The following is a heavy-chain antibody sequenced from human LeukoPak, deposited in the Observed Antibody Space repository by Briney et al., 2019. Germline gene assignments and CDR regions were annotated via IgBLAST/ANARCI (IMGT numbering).Heavy chain of an antibody. CDR3: ARGKGFYYYGMDV. Sequence: PGRSLRLSCAASGFTFSSYAMHWVRRAPGKGLEWVAVISYDGSNKYYADSVKGRFTISRDNSKNTLYLQMNSLRAEDTAVYYCARGKGFYYYGMDVWGQGTTVTVSS. CDR1: GFTFSSYA. V-gene: IGHV3-30-3*01. J-gene: IGHJ6*02. CDR2: ISYDGSNK.